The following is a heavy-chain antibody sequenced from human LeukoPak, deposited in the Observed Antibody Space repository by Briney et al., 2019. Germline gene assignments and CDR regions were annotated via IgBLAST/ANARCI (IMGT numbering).Heavy chain of an antibody. CDR3: ARDFMYSISCAGC. D-gene: IGHD6-13*01. CDR2: ISSDGSKK. J-gene: IGHJ4*02. V-gene: IGHV3-30*04. Sequence: GRSLRLSCAASGFIFNNYAMHWVRQAPGKGLEWVALISSDGSKKSHADSVKGRFTISRDNSKNTLYLQMNSLRVEDTAVYYCARDFMYSISCAGCWGQGTLVTVSS. CDR1: GFIFNNYA.